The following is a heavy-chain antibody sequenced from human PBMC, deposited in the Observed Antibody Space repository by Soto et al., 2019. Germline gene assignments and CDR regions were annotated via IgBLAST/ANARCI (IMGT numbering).Heavy chain of an antibody. D-gene: IGHD3-22*01. CDR3: TRPSSGYYHDAFDI. Sequence: QVQLMQSGAEVKKPGSSVKVSCKASGGSFPSDTISWVRQAPGQGLEWLGGIVPVFGTPNHAQKFQGRVTISADGSTNTAYMELTSLRPEDTAVYYCTRPSSGYYHDAFDIWGQGTLVNVSS. J-gene: IGHJ3*02. V-gene: IGHV1-69*01. CDR2: IVPVFGTP. CDR1: GGSFPSDT.